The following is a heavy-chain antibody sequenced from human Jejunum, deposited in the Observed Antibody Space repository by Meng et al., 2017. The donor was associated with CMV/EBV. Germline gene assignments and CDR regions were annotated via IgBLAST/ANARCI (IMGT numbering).Heavy chain of an antibody. V-gene: IGHV3-23*03. J-gene: IGHJ6*02. Sequence: TFSSDAGTGVRQAREKGLKWFSLIYSGGRNTFYADTVKGQFTITRDNYKDMLYLQMNSLRAEDTAVYFCVKRLYCGSTTCSKGMDVWGQGTTVTVSS. CDR3: VKRLYCGSTTCSKGMDV. D-gene: IGHD2-2*01. CDR2: IYSGGRNT. CDR1: TFSSDA.